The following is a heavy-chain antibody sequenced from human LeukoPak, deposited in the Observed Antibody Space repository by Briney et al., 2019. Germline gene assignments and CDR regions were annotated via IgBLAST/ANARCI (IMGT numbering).Heavy chain of an antibody. J-gene: IGHJ4*02. CDR2: ISGSGGST. CDR3: AKVGGYYYGSGSYEGY. CDR1: GFTFSSYA. Sequence: GGSLRLSCAASGFTFSSYAMSWVRQAPGKGLEWVSAISGSGGSTYYADSVKGRFTISRDNSKNTLYLQMNSLRAGDTAVYYCAKVGGYYYGSGSYEGYWGQGTLVTVSS. D-gene: IGHD3-10*01. V-gene: IGHV3-23*01.